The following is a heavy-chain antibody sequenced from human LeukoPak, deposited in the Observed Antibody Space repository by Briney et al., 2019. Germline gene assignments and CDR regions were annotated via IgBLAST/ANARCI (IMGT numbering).Heavy chain of an antibody. Sequence: SETLSLTCTLSGGSISSYYWSWLRQPPGKGLEWIGYIYYSGSTNYNPSLKSRVTISVDTSKNQFSLKLSSVTAADTAVYYCARGDDHDYGDLYFDYWGQGTLVTVSS. V-gene: IGHV4-59*01. J-gene: IGHJ4*02. CDR3: ARGDDHDYGDLYFDY. D-gene: IGHD4-17*01. CDR1: GGSISSYY. CDR2: IYYSGST.